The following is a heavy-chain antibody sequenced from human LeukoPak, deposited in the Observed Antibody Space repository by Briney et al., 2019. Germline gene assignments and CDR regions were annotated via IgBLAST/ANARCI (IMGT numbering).Heavy chain of an antibody. J-gene: IGHJ6*03. D-gene: IGHD3-22*01. V-gene: IGHV1-18*01. CDR2: ISAYNGNT. CDR3: ARVNYYDSSGYYGHYYYYYHMDV. Sequence: ASVKVSCKASGYTFTSYGISWVRQAPGQGLEWMGWISAYNGNTSYAQKLQGRVTMTTDTSTSTAYMELRSLRSDDTAVYYCARVNYYDSSGYYGHYYYYYHMDVWGKGTTVTVSS. CDR1: GYTFTSYG.